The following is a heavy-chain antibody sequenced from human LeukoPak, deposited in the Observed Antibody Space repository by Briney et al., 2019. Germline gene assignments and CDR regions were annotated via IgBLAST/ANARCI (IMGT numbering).Heavy chain of an antibody. V-gene: IGHV3-33*01. CDR1: GFTFSSYG. J-gene: IGHJ6*02. D-gene: IGHD3-10*01. Sequence: PGGSLRLSCAASGFTFSSYGMHWVRQAPGKGLEWVAVIWHDGSNKYYADSVKGRFTISRDNSKNMLYLQMNSLRAEDTAVYYRAREASGSSMDVWGQGTTVTVSS. CDR2: IWHDGSNK. CDR3: AREASGSSMDV.